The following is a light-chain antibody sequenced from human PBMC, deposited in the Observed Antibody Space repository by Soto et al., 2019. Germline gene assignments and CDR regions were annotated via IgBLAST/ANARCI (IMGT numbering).Light chain of an antibody. CDR1: SGHSSYA. CDR3: QTWGTGGGYV. CDR2: LNSDGSH. Sequence: QLVLTQSPSASASLGASVKLTCTQSSGHSSYAIAWHQQQPEKGPRNLMKLNSDGSHSKGDGIPDRFSGSSSGAERYLTISSLQSEDEADYYCQTWGTGGGYVFGTGTKLTVL. V-gene: IGLV4-69*01. J-gene: IGLJ1*01.